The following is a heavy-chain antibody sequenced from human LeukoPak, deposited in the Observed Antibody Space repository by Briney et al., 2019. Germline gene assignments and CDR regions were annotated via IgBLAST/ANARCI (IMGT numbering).Heavy chain of an antibody. CDR1: GFTFSSLA. CDR3: AKDNGDYLDY. D-gene: IGHD4-17*01. V-gene: IGHV3-23*01. J-gene: IGHJ4*02. Sequence: PGGSLRLSCAASGFTFSSLAMHWVRQAPGKGLEWVSVISGSGGTTYYADSVKGRFTTSRDNSKNTLYLQMNSLRAEDTAVYYCAKDNGDYLDYWGQGTLVTVSS. CDR2: ISGSGGTT.